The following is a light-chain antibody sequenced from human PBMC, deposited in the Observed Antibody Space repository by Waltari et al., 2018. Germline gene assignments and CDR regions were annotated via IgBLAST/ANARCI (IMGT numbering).Light chain of an antibody. V-gene: IGKV3-15*01. Sequence: VMPQSPATLSVSSGKRVTFSCRASQTIIDNLAWYQQRPGQPPRLLIYAASTRATGVPARFSGGGSGTEFTLTISSLQSEDFAVYYCQQYRHWPLAFGGGTKVEI. CDR2: AAS. CDR3: QQYRHWPLA. J-gene: IGKJ4*01. CDR1: QTIIDN.